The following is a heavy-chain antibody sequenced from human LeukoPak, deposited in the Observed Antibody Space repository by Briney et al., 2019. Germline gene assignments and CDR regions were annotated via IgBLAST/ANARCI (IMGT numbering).Heavy chain of an antibody. CDR2: ITAPGDAT. D-gene: IGHD2-8*01. Sequence: PGGSLRLSCATSGFTFSSNAMTWVRQAPGKGLECVSAITAPGDATYYADSVKGRFSTSRDNSKNTLYLQLSSLRAEDTAVYYCAKAFGTNGYFQLPIDFWGQGTLVTVSS. V-gene: IGHV3-23*01. J-gene: IGHJ4*02. CDR1: GFTFSSNA. CDR3: AKAFGTNGYFQLPIDF.